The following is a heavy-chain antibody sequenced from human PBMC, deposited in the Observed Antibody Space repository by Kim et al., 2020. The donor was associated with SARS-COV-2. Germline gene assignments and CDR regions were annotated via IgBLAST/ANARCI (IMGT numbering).Heavy chain of an antibody. V-gene: IGHV1-18*01. CDR1: GYIFSIYG. J-gene: IGHJ4*02. Sequence: ASVKVSCKTSGYIFSIYGFSWVRQAPGQGLEWMGWINTKDGDTKYVQKFQDRVTMTTDSSTSTAYMELRSLKHDDTAVYYRVMGTWWEVNDYWGQGTLVT. CDR3: VMGTWWEVNDY. D-gene: IGHD1-26*01. CDR2: INTKDGDT.